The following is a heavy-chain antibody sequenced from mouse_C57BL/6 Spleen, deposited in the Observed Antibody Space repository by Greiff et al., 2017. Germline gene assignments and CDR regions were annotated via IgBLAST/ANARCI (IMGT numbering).Heavy chain of an antibody. CDR1: GYSITSGYY. D-gene: IGHD6-1*01. Sequence: EVKLQESGPGLVKPSQSLSLTCSVTGYSITSGYYWNWIRQFPGNKLEWMGYQSYDGSNNYNPSPKNPLSITRDTSKNQFFLKLISVTTEDTATNYCARDHNPMDYWGQGTSVTVSS. J-gene: IGHJ4*01. CDR2: QSYDGSN. V-gene: IGHV3-6*01. CDR3: ARDHNPMDY.